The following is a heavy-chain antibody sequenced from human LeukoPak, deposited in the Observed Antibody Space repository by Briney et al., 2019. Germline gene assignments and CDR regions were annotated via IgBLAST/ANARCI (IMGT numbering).Heavy chain of an antibody. J-gene: IGHJ3*01. D-gene: IGHD3-22*01. Sequence: GGSLRLSCAASGFTFSDYYMSWIRQAPGKGLEWVSYMSTSDSPIYYTDPVKGRFTISRDNAKNSLHLQMNSLRAEDTAVYYCARDDTHYGSSGSFYDAFDVWGQGTMVTVSS. CDR3: ARDDTHYGSSGSFYDAFDV. V-gene: IGHV3-11*04. CDR2: MSTSDSPI. CDR1: GFTFSDYY.